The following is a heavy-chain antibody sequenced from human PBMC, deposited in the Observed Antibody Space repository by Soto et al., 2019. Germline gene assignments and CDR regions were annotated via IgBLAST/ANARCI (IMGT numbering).Heavy chain of an antibody. CDR3: AKETIAVAGPNYFDF. CDR1: GFNFGDYG. V-gene: IGHV3-30*18. J-gene: IGHJ4*02. CDR2: IGNDGAAR. Sequence: PGGSLRLSCVGSGFNFGDYGMHWVRHTPGKGLEWVAVIGNDGAARFYGDSVKGRFTISRDNSRSTFYLQMNSLRPEDTAIYYCAKETIAVAGPNYFDFWGQGTQVTVSS. D-gene: IGHD6-19*01.